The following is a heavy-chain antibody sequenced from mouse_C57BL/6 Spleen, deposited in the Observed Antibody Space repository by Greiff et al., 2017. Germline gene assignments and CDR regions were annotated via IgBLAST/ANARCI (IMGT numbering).Heavy chain of an antibody. Sequence: VQLQQPGAELVKPGASVKLSCKASGYTFTSYLMQWVKQRPGQGLEWIGEIDPSDSYTNYNQKFKGKATLTVDTSSSTAYLQLSSLTSEDSAVYYCARGSDDGSSPYWYFDVWGTGTTVTVSS. CDR3: ARGSDDGSSPYWYFDV. J-gene: IGHJ1*03. CDR2: IDPSDSYT. D-gene: IGHD1-1*01. CDR1: GYTFTSYL. V-gene: IGHV1-50*01.